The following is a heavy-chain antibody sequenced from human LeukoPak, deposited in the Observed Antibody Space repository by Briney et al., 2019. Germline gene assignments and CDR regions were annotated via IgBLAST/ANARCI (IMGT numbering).Heavy chain of an antibody. Sequence: ASVKLSCKASGATFSSYAISWVRQAPGQGLEWMGGIIPIFGTANYAQKFQGRVTITADESTSTAYLELSSLRSEDTAVYYCAREREVVPAAKVWFDPWGQGTLVTVSS. V-gene: IGHV1-69*13. J-gene: IGHJ5*02. D-gene: IGHD2-2*01. CDR1: GATFSSYA. CDR2: IIPIFGTA. CDR3: AREREVVPAAKVWFDP.